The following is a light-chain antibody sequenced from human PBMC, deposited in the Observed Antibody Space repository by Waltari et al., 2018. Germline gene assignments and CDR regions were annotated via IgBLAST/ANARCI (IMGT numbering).Light chain of an antibody. CDR1: QSISKY. Sequence: VLTQSPGTLSLSPGERATLSCRASQSISKYLVWYQQRPGHAPRLLIYAASTRATGIPDRFSCSGFGTDFTLTISRLEPEDFAMYYCQNHERLPATFGQGTKVEIK. J-gene: IGKJ1*01. CDR2: AAS. V-gene: IGKV3-20*01. CDR3: QNHERLPAT.